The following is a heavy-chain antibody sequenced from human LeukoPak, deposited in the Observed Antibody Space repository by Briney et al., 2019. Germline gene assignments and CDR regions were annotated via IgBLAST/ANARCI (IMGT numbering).Heavy chain of an antibody. Sequence: SGPTLVKPTQTLTLTCTFSGFSLSTSGVGVDWIRQPPGKALEWLALIYWDDDKRYSPSLKSRLTITKDTSKNQVVLTMTNMDPVDTATYYCAHRERSRAYYGMDVWGKGTTVTVSS. V-gene: IGHV2-5*02. D-gene: IGHD1-1*01. CDR1: GFSLSTSGVG. CDR2: IYWDDDK. J-gene: IGHJ6*04. CDR3: AHRERSRAYYGMDV.